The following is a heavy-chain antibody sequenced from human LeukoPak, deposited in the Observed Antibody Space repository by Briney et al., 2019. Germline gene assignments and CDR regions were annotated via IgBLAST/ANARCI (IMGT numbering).Heavy chain of an antibody. Sequence: GGSLRLSCAASGFTFSDYYMTWIRQAPGKGLEWVSYISTSGSVIYYADSVKGRFTISRDNAKNSLYLQMNSLRAEDTAVYYCARGQLTGDDELFDYWGQGTLVTVSS. CDR1: GFTFSDYY. CDR2: ISTSGSVI. CDR3: ARGQLTGDDELFDY. D-gene: IGHD7-27*01. J-gene: IGHJ4*02. V-gene: IGHV3-11*04.